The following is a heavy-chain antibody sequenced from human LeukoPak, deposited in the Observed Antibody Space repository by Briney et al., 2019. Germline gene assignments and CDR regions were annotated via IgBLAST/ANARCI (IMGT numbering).Heavy chain of an antibody. CDR2: IWYDGSNK. Sequence: GGSLRLSCAASGFTFSRYDMHWVRQAPGKGLEWVAVIWYDGSNKYYGDSVKGRFTISRDNSKNTLYLQMNSLRAEDTAVYYCAKTYSSTWYVFDYWGQGTLVTVSS. V-gene: IGHV3-33*06. CDR1: GFTFSRYD. CDR3: AKTYSSTWYVFDY. D-gene: IGHD6-13*01. J-gene: IGHJ4*02.